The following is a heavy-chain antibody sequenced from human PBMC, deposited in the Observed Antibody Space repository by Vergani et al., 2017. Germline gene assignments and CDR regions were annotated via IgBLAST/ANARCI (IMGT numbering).Heavy chain of an antibody. CDR3: ARQSLCSGGSCYSGYYYGMDV. J-gene: IGHJ6*02. D-gene: IGHD2-15*01. CDR1: GYSFTSYW. V-gene: IGHV5-51*01. Sequence: EVQLVQSGAEVKKPGASLKISCKGSGYSFTSYWIGWVRQMPGKGLEWVGIIYPGDSDTRYSPSFQGQVTISADKSISTAYLQWSSLKASDTAMYYGARQSLCSGGSCYSGYYYGMDVWGQGTTVTVSS. CDR2: IYPGDSDT.